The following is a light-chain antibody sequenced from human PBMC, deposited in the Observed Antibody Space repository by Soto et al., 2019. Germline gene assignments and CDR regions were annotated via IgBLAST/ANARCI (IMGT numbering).Light chain of an antibody. CDR2: DVS. Sequence: QSVLTQPASVSGSPGQSITISCTGTSSDVGGYNYVSWYQQHPGKAPKLMIYDVSNRPSGVSNRFSGSKSGNTASLTISGLQAEDEADYYCSSYTSNRTLGYVFRSGNKVTIL. CDR1: SSDVGGYNY. J-gene: IGLJ1*01. V-gene: IGLV2-14*01. CDR3: SSYTSNRTLGYV.